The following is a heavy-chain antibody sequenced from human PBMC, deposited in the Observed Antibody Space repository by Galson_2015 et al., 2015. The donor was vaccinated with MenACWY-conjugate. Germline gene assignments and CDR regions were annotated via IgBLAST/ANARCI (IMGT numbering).Heavy chain of an antibody. Sequence: SLRLSCAASGFTFSSYGMHWVRQAPGKGLEWVAVIWYDGSNKYYADSVKGRFTISRDDSKNTLYLQMNSLKTEDTAVYYCTTDIAAAIEYYYYGMDVWGQGTTVTVSS. V-gene: IGHV3-33*01. D-gene: IGHD2-2*02. CDR3: TTDIAAAIEYYYYGMDV. J-gene: IGHJ6*02. CDR1: GFTFSSYG. CDR2: IWYDGSNK.